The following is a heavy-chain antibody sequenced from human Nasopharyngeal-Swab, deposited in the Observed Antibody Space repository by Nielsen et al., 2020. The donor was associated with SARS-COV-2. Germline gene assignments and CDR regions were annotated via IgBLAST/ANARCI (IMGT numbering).Heavy chain of an antibody. Sequence: GESLKISCAASGFTFSSYSMNWVRQAPGKGLEWVSYISSSSTIYYADSVKGRFTISRDNAKNSLYLQMNSLRDEDTAVYYCARDWGGYGDYWGQGTLVTVSS. CDR3: ARDWGGYGDY. CDR2: ISSSSTI. CDR1: GFTFSSYS. D-gene: IGHD3-3*01. V-gene: IGHV3-48*02. J-gene: IGHJ4*02.